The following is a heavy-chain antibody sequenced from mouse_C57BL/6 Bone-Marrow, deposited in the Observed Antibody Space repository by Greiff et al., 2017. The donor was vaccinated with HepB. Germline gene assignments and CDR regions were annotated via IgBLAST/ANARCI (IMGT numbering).Heavy chain of an antibody. V-gene: IGHV5-17*01. J-gene: IGHJ3*01. D-gene: IGHD1-1*01. CDR2: ISSGSSTI. CDR1: GFTFSDYG. Sequence: EVQGVESGGGLVKPGGSLKLSCAASGFTFSDYGMHWVRQAPEKGLEWVAYISSGSSTIYYADTVKGRFTISRDNAKNTLFLQMTSLRSEDTAMYYCAREYYGSSYPAYWAKGLWSLSLQ. CDR3: AREYYGSSYPAY.